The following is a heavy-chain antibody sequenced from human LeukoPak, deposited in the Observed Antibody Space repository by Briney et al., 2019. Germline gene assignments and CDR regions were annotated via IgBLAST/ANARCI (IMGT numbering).Heavy chain of an antibody. CDR2: ISGSGGST. V-gene: IGHV3-23*01. CDR3: AKAVYYDFWSGYFFDY. Sequence: GESLRLSCAASGFTFSSYAMSWVRQAPGKGLEWVSAISGSGGSTYYADSVKGRFTISRDNSKNTLYLQMNSLRAEDTAVYYCAKAVYYDFWSGYFFDYWGQGTLVTVSS. CDR1: GFTFSSYA. D-gene: IGHD3-3*01. J-gene: IGHJ4*02.